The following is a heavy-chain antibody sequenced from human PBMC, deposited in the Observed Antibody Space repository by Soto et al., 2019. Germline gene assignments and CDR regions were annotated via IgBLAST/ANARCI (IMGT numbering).Heavy chain of an antibody. V-gene: IGHV3-72*01. CDR1: GFTFSDYY. CDR3: ARARRGYPPDE. Sequence: PGGSLRLSCAASGFTFSDYYMDWVRQAPGMGLEWVARIKNKLNSYTVEYAASLEGRFTISRDDSKNSVYQQMNSLKTEDTAVYFCARARRGYPPDEWGQGTLVTVSS. CDR2: IKNKLNSYTV. D-gene: IGHD3-22*01. J-gene: IGHJ4*02.